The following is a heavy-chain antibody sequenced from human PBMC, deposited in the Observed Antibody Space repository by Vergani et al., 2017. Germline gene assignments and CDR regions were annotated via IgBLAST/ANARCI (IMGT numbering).Heavy chain of an antibody. Sequence: EVQLVESGGGLVQPGGSLRLSCAASGFTLSDHVMDWVRQGPGKGLEWVCRSRNKARSYTTEYSASVKGRFTISRDDSRNSLYLQMNSLRAGDTAIYYCARAVSTTVGDPPGYWGQGTLVTVSS. D-gene: IGHD4-23*01. CDR1: GFTLSDHV. V-gene: IGHV3-72*01. CDR2: SRNKARSYTT. J-gene: IGHJ4*02. CDR3: ARAVSTTVGDPPGY.